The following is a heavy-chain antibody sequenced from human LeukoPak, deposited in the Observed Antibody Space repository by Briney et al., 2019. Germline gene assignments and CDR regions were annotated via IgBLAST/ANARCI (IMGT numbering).Heavy chain of an antibody. CDR1: GGSISRSGYV. V-gene: IGHV4-39*01. J-gene: IGHJ3*02. Sequence: SETLSLTCSVSGGSISRSGYVRAWIRQAPGKGMDRIGTISASGNTHYNPSLSSRVIMSVDTSKNQFSLRLNSVTAADTAVYHCARLLARNTGYFVTLDIWGQGTMVTVSS. CDR3: ARLLARNTGYFVTLDI. CDR2: ISASGNT. D-gene: IGHD3-9*01.